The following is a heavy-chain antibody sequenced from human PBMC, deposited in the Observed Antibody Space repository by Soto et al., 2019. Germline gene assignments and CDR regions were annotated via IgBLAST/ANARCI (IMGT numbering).Heavy chain of an antibody. CDR2: IYWDDDK. J-gene: IGHJ3*02. D-gene: IGHD2-21*01. CDR1: GFSLSTSEVG. CDR3: ALDSLDVPFPI. Sequence: QITLKESGPTLVKPTQTLTLTCTFSGFSLSTSEVGVGWIRQPPGKALEWLALIYWDDDKRYSPSLKSRLTIAKDTSKNQVVLTMTNMDPVDTATYYCALDSLDVPFPIWGQGTMVSVSS. V-gene: IGHV2-5*02.